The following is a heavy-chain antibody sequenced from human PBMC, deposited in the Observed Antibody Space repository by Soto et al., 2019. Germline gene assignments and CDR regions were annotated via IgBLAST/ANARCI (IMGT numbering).Heavy chain of an antibody. CDR3: ARSGYSSGWAFDY. Sequence: SETLSLTCTVSGGSISSGGYYWSWIRQHPGKGLEWIGYIYYSGSTHYNPSLKSRVTISVDTSKNQFSLKLSSVTAADTAVYYCARSGYSSGWAFDYWGQGTLVTVSS. V-gene: IGHV4-31*03. D-gene: IGHD6-19*01. J-gene: IGHJ4*02. CDR2: IYYSGST. CDR1: GGSISSGGYY.